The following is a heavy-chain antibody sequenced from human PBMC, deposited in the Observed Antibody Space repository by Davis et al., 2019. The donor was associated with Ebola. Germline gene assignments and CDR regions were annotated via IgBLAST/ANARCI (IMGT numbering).Heavy chain of an antibody. CDR3: ATYCSSTSCYHYYYGMDV. Sequence: PGGSLRLSCAASGFTFSSYAMSWVRQAPGKGLEWVSAISGSGGSTYYADSVKGRFTISRDNSKNTLYLQMNSLRAEDTAVYYCATYCSSTSCYHYYYGMDVWGQGTTVTVSS. CDR2: ISGSGGST. J-gene: IGHJ6*02. CDR1: GFTFSSYA. V-gene: IGHV3-23*01. D-gene: IGHD2-2*01.